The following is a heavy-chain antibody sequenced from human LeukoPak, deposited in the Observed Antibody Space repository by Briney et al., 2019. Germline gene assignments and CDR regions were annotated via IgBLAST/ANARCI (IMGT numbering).Heavy chain of an antibody. J-gene: IGHJ4*02. CDR1: GGSISSYY. D-gene: IGHD3-22*01. CDR2: IYYSGST. Sequence: SETLSLTXTVSGGSISSYYWSWIRQPPGKGLEWIGYIYYSGSTNYNPSLKSRVTISVDTSKNQFSLKLSSVTAADTAVYYCAAGVYYYDSSGYIPGLDYWGQGTLVTVSS. CDR3: AAGVYYYDSSGYIPGLDY. V-gene: IGHV4-59*01.